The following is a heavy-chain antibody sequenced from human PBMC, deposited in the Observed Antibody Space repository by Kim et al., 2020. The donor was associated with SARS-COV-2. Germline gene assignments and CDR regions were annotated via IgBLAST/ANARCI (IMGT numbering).Heavy chain of an antibody. CDR1: GGTSSSYV. Sequence: SVKVSCKASGGTSSSYVISWVRQAPGQGLEWMGRIIPLRGLADNAQKFQGRLTISADKSSSTAYMELSGLRSDDTAVYYCARQNDILTYTFDYLGQGTL. D-gene: IGHD3-9*01. J-gene: IGHJ4*02. CDR2: IIPLRGLA. CDR3: ARQNDILTYTFDY. V-gene: IGHV1-69*04.